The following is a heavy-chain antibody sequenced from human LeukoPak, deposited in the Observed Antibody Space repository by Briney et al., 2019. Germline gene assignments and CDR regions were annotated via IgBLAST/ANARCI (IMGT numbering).Heavy chain of an antibody. CDR1: GYTFTSYG. D-gene: IGHD1-26*01. CDR3: ARGSVGATRGWFDP. CDR2: ISAYNGNT. Sequence: GASVKLSCKASGYTFTSYGISWVRQAPGQGLEWMGWISAYNGNTNYAQKLQGRDTMTTDTSTSTAYMELRSLRSDDTAVYYCARGSVGATRGWFDPWGQGTLVTVSS. J-gene: IGHJ5*02. V-gene: IGHV1-18*01.